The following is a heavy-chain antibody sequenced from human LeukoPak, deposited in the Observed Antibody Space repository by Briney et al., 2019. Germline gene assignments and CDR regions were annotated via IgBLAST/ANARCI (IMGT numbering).Heavy chain of an antibody. Sequence: SVKVSCKASGGTFSSYAISWVRQAPGQGLEWMGRIIPILGIANYAQKFQGRVTITADKSTSTAYMELSSLRPEDTAVYYCARYYYGSGSYHNFDYWGQGTLVTVSS. J-gene: IGHJ4*02. CDR2: IIPILGIA. CDR3: ARYYYGSGSYHNFDY. D-gene: IGHD3-10*01. CDR1: GGTFSSYA. V-gene: IGHV1-69*04.